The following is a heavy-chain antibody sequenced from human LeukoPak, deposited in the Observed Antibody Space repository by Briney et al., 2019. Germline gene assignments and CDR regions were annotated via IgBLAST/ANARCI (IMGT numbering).Heavy chain of an antibody. Sequence: PGRSLRLSCAASGFTFDDYAMHWVRQAPGKGLEWVSGISWNSGSIGYADSVKGRFTISRDNAKNSLYLQMNSLRAEDTALYYCAKDMGYSSSWYAFDYWGQGTLVTVSS. CDR3: AKDMGYSSSWYAFDY. V-gene: IGHV3-9*01. D-gene: IGHD6-13*01. J-gene: IGHJ4*02. CDR2: ISWNSGSI. CDR1: GFTFDDYA.